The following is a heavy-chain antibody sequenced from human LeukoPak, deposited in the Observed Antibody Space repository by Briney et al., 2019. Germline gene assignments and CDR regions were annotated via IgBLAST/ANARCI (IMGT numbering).Heavy chain of an antibody. J-gene: IGHJ4*02. CDR2: IIPIFGTA. Sequence: SVKVPCKASGGTFSSHAISWVRQAPGQGLEWMGGIIPIFGTANYAQKFQGRVTITADESTSTAYMELSSLRSEDTAVYYCARMEAMVRTFDYWGQGTLVTVSS. CDR3: ARMEAMVRTFDY. D-gene: IGHD5-18*01. V-gene: IGHV1-69*13. CDR1: GGTFSSHA.